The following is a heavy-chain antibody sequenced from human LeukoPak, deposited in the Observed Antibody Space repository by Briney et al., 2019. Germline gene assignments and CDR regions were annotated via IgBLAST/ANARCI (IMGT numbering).Heavy chain of an antibody. CDR2: ISAYNGNT. Sequence: ASVKVSCTASGYTFTSYGISWVRQAPGQGLEWMGWISAYNGNTNYAQKLQGRVTMTTDTSTSTAYMELRSLRSDDTAVYYCARDRIVGATSRFDYWGQGTLVTVSS. J-gene: IGHJ4*02. V-gene: IGHV1-18*01. CDR1: GYTFTSYG. CDR3: ARDRIVGATSRFDY. D-gene: IGHD1-26*01.